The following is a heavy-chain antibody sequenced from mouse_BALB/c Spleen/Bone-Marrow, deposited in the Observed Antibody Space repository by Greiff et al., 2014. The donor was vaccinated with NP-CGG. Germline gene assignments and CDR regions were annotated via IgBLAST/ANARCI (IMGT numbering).Heavy chain of an antibody. V-gene: IGHV7-3*02. Sequence: EVKLVESGGGLVQLGGSLRLSCTTSGSTFTDYYMSWVRQPPGKALEWLAFIRNKAYGYTTEYSASVRGRFTISRDNSQSILYLQMNTLRAEDSATYYCARFPMDYWGQGTSVTVSS. CDR3: ARFPMDY. J-gene: IGHJ4*01. CDR1: GSTFTDYY. CDR2: IRNKAYGYTT.